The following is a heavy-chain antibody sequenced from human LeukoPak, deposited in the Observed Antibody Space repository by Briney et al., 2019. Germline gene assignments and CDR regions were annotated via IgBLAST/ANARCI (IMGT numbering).Heavy chain of an antibody. V-gene: IGHV3-30*18. D-gene: IGHD2-21*02. Sequence: GGSLRLSCAASGFTISSYGMHWVRQAPGKGLEWVAVISYDGSNKYYADSVKGRFTISRDNSKNTLYLQMNSLRAEDTAVYYCAKDRAAYCGGVCYLFDYWVQGTLVTVSS. CDR1: GFTISSYG. CDR2: ISYDGSNK. J-gene: IGHJ4*02. CDR3: AKDRAAYCGGVCYLFDY.